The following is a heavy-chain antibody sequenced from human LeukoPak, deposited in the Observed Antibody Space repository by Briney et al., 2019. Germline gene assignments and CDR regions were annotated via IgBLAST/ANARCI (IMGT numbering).Heavy chain of an antibody. CDR1: GFTVNSNY. CDR3: ARDPGGIAVPGLGFAFDI. V-gene: IGHV3-21*01. Sequence: PGGSLRLSCAASGFTVNSNYMSWVRQAPGKGLEWVSSISSTSSYIYYADSVKGRFTISRDNAKNSLYLRMNSLRAEDTAVYYCARDPGGIAVPGLGFAFDIWGQGTMVTVSS. D-gene: IGHD6-19*01. CDR2: ISSTSSYI. J-gene: IGHJ3*02.